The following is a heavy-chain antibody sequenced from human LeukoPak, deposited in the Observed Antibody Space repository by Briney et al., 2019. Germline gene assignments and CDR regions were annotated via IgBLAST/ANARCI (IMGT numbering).Heavy chain of an antibody. CDR2: MNPNSGNT. Sequence: ASVKVSCKASGYTFTGYYMHWVRQAPGQGLEWMGWMNPNSGNTGYAQKFQGRVTMTRNTSISTAYMELSSLRSEDTAVYYCARGTTVTDYWGQGTLVTVSS. CDR1: GYTFTGYY. CDR3: ARGTTVTDY. J-gene: IGHJ4*02. D-gene: IGHD4-17*01. V-gene: IGHV1-8*02.